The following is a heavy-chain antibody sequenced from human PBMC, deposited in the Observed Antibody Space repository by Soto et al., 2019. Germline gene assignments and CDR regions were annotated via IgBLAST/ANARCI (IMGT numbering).Heavy chain of an antibody. CDR2: IDPGDSST. CDR3: ARLQKWYYNYYGLDV. D-gene: IGHD1-26*01. V-gene: IGHV5-10-1*01. J-gene: IGHJ6*02. Sequence: GESLKISCQGSGYSFTTYWISWVRQMPGKGLEWMGKIDPGDSSTNYSPSFRGHITISVDRSINTAHLQFSSLKAADTAVYYCARLQKWYYNYYGLDVWGQGTMVTVSS. CDR1: GYSFTTYW.